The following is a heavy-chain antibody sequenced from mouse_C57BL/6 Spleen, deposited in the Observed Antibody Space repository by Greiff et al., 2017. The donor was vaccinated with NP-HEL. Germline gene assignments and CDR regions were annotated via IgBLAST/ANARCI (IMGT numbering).Heavy chain of an antibody. Sequence: QVQLQQPGAELVMPGASVKLSCKASGYTFTSYWMHWVKQRPGQGLEWIGEIDPSDSYTNYNQKFKGKSTLTVDKSSSTAYMQLSSLTSEDSAVYYCARSGYGSSCDFDYWGQGTTLTVSS. D-gene: IGHD1-1*01. CDR2: IDPSDSYT. CDR1: GYTFTSYW. V-gene: IGHV1-69*01. CDR3: ARSGYGSSCDFDY. J-gene: IGHJ2*01.